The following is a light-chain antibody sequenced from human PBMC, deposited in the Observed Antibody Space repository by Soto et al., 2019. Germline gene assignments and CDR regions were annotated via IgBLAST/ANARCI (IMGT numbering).Light chain of an antibody. CDR2: WAS. CDR3: QQYXXXXWX. Sequence: VXTQSPHSLAXSLGERTNITXKSSQSLLKSTPKHDYLGWYQQKPGQPPKGLFSWASTREXVXPDRFSRSGSGTDFTRXISSLQAEDVAVYYXQQYXXXXWXFXXGTKVDI. CDR1: QSLLKSTPKHDY. J-gene: IGKJ1*01. V-gene: IGKV4-1*01.